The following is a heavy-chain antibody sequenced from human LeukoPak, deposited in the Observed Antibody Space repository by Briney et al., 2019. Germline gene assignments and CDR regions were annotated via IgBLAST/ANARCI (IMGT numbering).Heavy chain of an antibody. J-gene: IGHJ4*02. V-gene: IGHV3-73*01. CDR3: TGGSGWYSPDY. D-gene: IGHD6-19*01. CDR2: IASKPNSYAT. Sequence: GGSLKLSCAASGFTFSGSVMHWVRQASGKGLEWVGRIASKPNSYATVYAASVKGRFTISSDDSKNTAYLQMNSLKTEDTAVYYCTGGSGWYSPDYWGQGTLVTVSS. CDR1: GFTFSGSV.